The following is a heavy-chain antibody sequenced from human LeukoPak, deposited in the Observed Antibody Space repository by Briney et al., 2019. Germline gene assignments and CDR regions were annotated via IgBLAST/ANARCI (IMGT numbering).Heavy chain of an antibody. CDR1: GFTFSSYW. CDR3: ARGWYGSGSFFGEPIDEAAFDI. CDR2: INSDGSST. D-gene: IGHD3-10*01. J-gene: IGHJ3*02. V-gene: IGHV3-74*01. Sequence: PGGSLRLSCAASGFTFSSYWMHWVRQAPGKGLVWVSRINSDGSSTSYADSVKGRFTISRDNAKNTLYLLMNSLRAEDTAVYYCARGWYGSGSFFGEPIDEAAFDIWGQGTMVTVSS.